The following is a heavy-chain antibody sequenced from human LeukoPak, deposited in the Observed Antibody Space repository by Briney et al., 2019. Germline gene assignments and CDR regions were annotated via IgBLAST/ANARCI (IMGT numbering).Heavy chain of an antibody. CDR1: EFTFSSYA. J-gene: IGHJ4*02. V-gene: IGHV3-23*01. CDR2: ISGSGIII. CDR3: AATFGGVIINTYFDY. Sequence: PGGSLRLSCAASEFTFSSYAMSWVRQAPGKGLEWVSGISGSGIIISYADSVKGRFTISRDNSKNTLYLQMNSLRAEDTAVYYCAATFGGVIINTYFDYWGQGTLVTVSS. D-gene: IGHD3-16*02.